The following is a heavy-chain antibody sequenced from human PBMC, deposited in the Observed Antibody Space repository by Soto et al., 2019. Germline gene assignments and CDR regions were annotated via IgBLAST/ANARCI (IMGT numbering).Heavy chain of an antibody. Sequence: SETLSLTCALYGGAFSGYYWSRIHQPPGKGLEWIGEINHSGSTNYNPSLKSRVTISGDRSKNQVSRKLSSVTAPDTAGYHCPRGNYAIVVDYWGRGTLVT. V-gene: IGHV4-34*01. D-gene: IGHD3-22*01. CDR3: PRGNYAIVVDY. CDR1: GGAFSGYY. CDR2: INHSGST. J-gene: IGHJ4*02.